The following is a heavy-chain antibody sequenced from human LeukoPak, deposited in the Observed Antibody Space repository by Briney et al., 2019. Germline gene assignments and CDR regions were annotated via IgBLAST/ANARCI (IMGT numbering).Heavy chain of an antibody. D-gene: IGHD4-17*01. CDR2: ISSSGSHI. Sequence: GGSLRLSCAASGFTFTTYTINWVRRAPGKGLEWVSSISSSGSHIYYADSVKGRFTISRDNAKNSLYLQMNSLRAEDTAVYYCARDHYGDYSFDYWGQGTLVTVSS. V-gene: IGHV3-21*01. CDR1: GFTFTTYT. J-gene: IGHJ4*02. CDR3: ARDHYGDYSFDY.